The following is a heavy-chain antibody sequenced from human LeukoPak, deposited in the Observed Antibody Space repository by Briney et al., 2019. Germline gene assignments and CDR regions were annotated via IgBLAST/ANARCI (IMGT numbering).Heavy chain of an antibody. CDR1: GGTFSSYA. Sequence: EASVKVSCKASGGTFSSYAISWVRQAPGQGLEWMGGIIPIFGTANYAQKFQGRVTITADKSTSTAYMELSSLRSEDTAVYYCARDPGSYYAKNWFDPWGQGTLVTVSS. J-gene: IGHJ5*02. D-gene: IGHD1-26*01. CDR3: ARDPGSYYAKNWFDP. CDR2: IIPIFGTA. V-gene: IGHV1-69*06.